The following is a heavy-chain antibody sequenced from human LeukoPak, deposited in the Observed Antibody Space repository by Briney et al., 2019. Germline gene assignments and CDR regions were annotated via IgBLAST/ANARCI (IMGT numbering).Heavy chain of an antibody. CDR1: EFTFSSYS. Sequence: GGSLRLSCAASEFTFSSYSMNWVRQAPGKGLEWVSYITNSGNSKSYADSVKGRFTISRDNSKNTLYLQMNSLRAEDTAVYYCAREYYDSSGYYTYYFDYWGQGTLVTVSS. CDR3: AREYYDSSGYYTYYFDY. CDR2: ITNSGNSK. V-gene: IGHV3-48*01. D-gene: IGHD3-22*01. J-gene: IGHJ4*02.